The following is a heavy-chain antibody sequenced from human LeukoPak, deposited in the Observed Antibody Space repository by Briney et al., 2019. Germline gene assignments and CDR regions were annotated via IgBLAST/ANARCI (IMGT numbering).Heavy chain of an antibody. CDR1: GGSISSSSYY. V-gene: IGHV4-39*07. J-gene: IGHJ4*02. Sequence: SETLSLTCTVSGGSISSSSYYWGWIRQTPGKGLEWIGSIYYSGSTYYNPSLKSRATISVDTSKNQFSLKLSSGTAADTAVYYCARDLKVAGEFDYWGQGTLVTVSS. CDR2: IYYSGST. D-gene: IGHD6-19*01. CDR3: ARDLKVAGEFDY.